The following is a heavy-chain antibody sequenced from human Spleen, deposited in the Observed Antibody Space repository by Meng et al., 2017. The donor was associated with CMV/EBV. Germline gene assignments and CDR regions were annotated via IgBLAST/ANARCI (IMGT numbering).Heavy chain of an antibody. J-gene: IGHJ3*01. CDR2: IKQDGSEK. D-gene: IGHD3-3*01. Sequence: GESLKISCVASGFTFSSYWMTWVRQAPGKGLEWVANIKQDGSEKYYVDSVKGRFTISRDNAKNSLYLQMNSLRAEDTAVYYCARDSDDYDFWSAYYTDAFDFWGQGTMVTVSS. CDR3: ARDSDDYDFWSAYYTDAFDF. V-gene: IGHV3-7*01. CDR1: GFTFSSYW.